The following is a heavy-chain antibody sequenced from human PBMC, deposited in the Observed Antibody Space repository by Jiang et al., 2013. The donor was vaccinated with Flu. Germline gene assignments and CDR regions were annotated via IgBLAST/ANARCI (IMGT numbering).Heavy chain of an antibody. J-gene: IGHJ4*02. V-gene: IGHV1-69*01. Sequence: EVKKPGSSVKVSCKASGGTFSSYAISWVRQAPGQGLEWMGGIIPIFGTANYAQKFRGRVTITADESTSTAYMELSSLRSEDTAVYYCARDPNPYYYDSSGYWMSCYYWGQGTLVTVSS. CDR2: IIPIFGTA. D-gene: IGHD3-22*01. CDR3: ARDPNPYYYDSSGYWMSCYY. CDR1: GGTFSSYA.